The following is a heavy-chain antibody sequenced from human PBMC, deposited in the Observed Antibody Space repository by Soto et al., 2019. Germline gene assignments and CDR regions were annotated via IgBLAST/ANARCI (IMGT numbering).Heavy chain of an antibody. J-gene: IGHJ4*02. CDR3: ARGQYSSSWYFDY. D-gene: IGHD6-13*01. Sequence: ASVKVSCKASGYTFTGYYMHWVRQAPGQGLEWMGWINPNSGGKNYAQKFQGWVTMTRDTSISTAYMELSRLRSDDTAVYYCARGQYSSSWYFDYWGQGTLVTVSS. CDR2: INPNSGGK. CDR1: GYTFTGYY. V-gene: IGHV1-2*04.